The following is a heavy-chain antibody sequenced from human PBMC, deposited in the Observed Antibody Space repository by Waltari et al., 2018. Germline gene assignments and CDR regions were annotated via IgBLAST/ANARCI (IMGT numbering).Heavy chain of an antibody. CDR3: ARHLAKRRGPIDY. CDR1: GYTFSTYY. V-gene: IGHV1-46*01. D-gene: IGHD1-1*01. J-gene: IGHJ4*02. CDR2: TTPTGSNT. Sequence: QVQLVQSGAEVKKPGASVKVSCKASGYTFSTYYIHWVRQAPGQGLEWKGITTPTGSNTSWAQKFQGRVTMTRDTSTSTVYMELSSLRSEDTAVYYCARHLAKRRGPIDYWGQGTLVIVSS.